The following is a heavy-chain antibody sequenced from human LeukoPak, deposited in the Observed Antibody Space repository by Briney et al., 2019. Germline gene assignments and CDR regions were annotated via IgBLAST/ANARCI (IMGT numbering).Heavy chain of an antibody. J-gene: IGHJ5*02. V-gene: IGHV1-3*01. CDR2: INAGNGNT. CDR3: ASVVVPAAPYNWFDP. CDR1: GGTFSSYA. D-gene: IGHD2-2*01. Sequence: ASVKVSCKASGGTFSSYAISWVRQAPGQRLEWMGWINAGNGNTKYSQKFQGRVTITRDTSASTAYMELSSLTSEDTAVYYCASVVVPAAPYNWFDPWGQGTLVTVSS.